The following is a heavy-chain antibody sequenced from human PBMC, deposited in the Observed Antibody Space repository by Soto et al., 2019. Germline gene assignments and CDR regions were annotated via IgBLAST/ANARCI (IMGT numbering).Heavy chain of an antibody. J-gene: IGHJ4*02. Sequence: AGSWISQNPGKGLEWVSGIYGNGGGTFYADSVKGRFTISRDNSRNTLYLQMNSLRAEDTAVYYCAKDVRPDGSWDLDYWGEGPSLNVSS. CDR2: IYGNGGGT. CDR1: A. V-gene: IGHV3-23*01. D-gene: IGHD1-26*01. CDR3: AKDVRPDGSWDLDY.